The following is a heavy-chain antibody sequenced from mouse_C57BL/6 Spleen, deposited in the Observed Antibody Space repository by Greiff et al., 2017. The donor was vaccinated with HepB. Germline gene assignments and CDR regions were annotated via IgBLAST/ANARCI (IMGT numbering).Heavy chain of an antibody. J-gene: IGHJ2*01. V-gene: IGHV1-19*01. D-gene: IGHD1-1*02. CDR3: ASGGSYYFDY. CDR2: INPYNGGT. Sequence: EVQLQQSGPVLVKPGASVKMSCKASGYTFTDYYMNWVKQSHGKSLEWIGVINPYNGGTSYNQKFKGKATLTVDKSSSTAYMELNSLTSEDSAVYYCASGGSYYFDYWGQGTTLTVSS. CDR1: GYTFTDYY.